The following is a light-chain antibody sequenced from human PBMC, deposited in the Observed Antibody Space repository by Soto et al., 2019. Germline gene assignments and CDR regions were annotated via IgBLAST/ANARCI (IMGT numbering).Light chain of an antibody. J-gene: IGKJ2*01. V-gene: IGKV1-39*01. CDR1: QSISSH. Sequence: DIQMTQSPSSLSASVGDRVTITCRASQSISSHLYWYQQKPGKAPKLLIYAASSLQGGVPSRFSGSGSGTDFHLTISSLQPEDFATYHCQQSYSTPPTFGQGTKLEIK. CDR3: QQSYSTPPT. CDR2: AAS.